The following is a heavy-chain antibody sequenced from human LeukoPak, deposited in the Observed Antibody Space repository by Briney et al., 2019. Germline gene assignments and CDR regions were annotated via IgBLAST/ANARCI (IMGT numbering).Heavy chain of an antibody. CDR3: AKDPYTVAVANTNGWFDP. CDR1: GFTFSSYA. Sequence: PGGSLRLSCAASGFTFSSYAMSWVRRAPGKGLEWASSISGSGGSTYYAQSVKGRFSISRDNSKNTLNLQMDSLRADDTALYFCAKDPYTVAVANTNGWFDPWGQGTLVTVSS. CDR2: ISGSGGST. J-gene: IGHJ5*02. V-gene: IGHV3-23*01. D-gene: IGHD2-15*01.